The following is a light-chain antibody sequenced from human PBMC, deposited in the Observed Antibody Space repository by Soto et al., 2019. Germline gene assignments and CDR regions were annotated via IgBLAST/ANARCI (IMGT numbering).Light chain of an antibody. CDR1: SSHIGAGYD. CDR2: GNS. J-gene: IGLJ3*02. V-gene: IGLV1-40*01. CDR3: QSYDSSLSGWV. Sequence: QSVRTQPPSVSGAPGQRVTISCTGSSSHIGAGYDVHWYQQLPGTAPKLLIYGNSNRPSGVPDRFSGSKSGTSASLAITGLQAEDEANYYCQSYDSSLSGWVFGGGTKLTVL.